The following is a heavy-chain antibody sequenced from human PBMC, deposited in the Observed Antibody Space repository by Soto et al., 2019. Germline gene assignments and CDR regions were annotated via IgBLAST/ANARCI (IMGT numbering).Heavy chain of an antibody. CDR2: IYHSGST. V-gene: IGHV4-4*02. D-gene: IGHD2-15*01. CDR3: ATVPSDCRGGSCYYHDAFDI. J-gene: IGHJ3*02. Sequence: QVQLQESGPGLVKPTGTLSLTCAVSSGSISRSNWWSWVRQPRGKGLEWIGEIYHSGSTNYSPSLKSRVTISVDKSKSQFSLKLSSVTAADTAVYYCATVPSDCRGGSCYYHDAFDIWGQGTMVTVSS. CDR1: SGSISRSNW.